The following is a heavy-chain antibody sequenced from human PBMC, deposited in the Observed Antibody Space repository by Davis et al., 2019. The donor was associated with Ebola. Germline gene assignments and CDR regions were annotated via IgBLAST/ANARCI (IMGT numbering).Heavy chain of an antibody. D-gene: IGHD2-21*01. J-gene: IGHJ4*02. V-gene: IGHV1-46*01. Sequence: ASVKVSCKASGYTFTSNHMHWVRQAPGQGLEWMGITHPGGGGTRFAQKFQGRVSLTSDTSTSTVYMELSSLRSEDTAVYYCARGSLLHCSGECYSSLPFWGQGSLLTVSS. CDR3: ARGSLLHCSGECYSSLPF. CDR2: THPGGGGT. CDR1: GYTFTSNH.